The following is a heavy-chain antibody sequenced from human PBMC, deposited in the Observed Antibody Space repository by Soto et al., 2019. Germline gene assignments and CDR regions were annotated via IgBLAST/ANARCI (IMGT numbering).Heavy chain of an antibody. V-gene: IGHV1-69*01. Sequence: QVQLVQSGAEVKKPGSSVKVSCKASGGTFSSYAISWVRQAPGQGLEWMGGIIPIFGTANYAQKFQGRVTITADESTSTAYMELSSLRSEDTAVYYCARVGPDFWSGYYPKAHFFDYWGQGTLVTVSS. J-gene: IGHJ4*02. CDR3: ARVGPDFWSGYYPKAHFFDY. CDR1: GGTFSSYA. D-gene: IGHD3-3*01. CDR2: IIPIFGTA.